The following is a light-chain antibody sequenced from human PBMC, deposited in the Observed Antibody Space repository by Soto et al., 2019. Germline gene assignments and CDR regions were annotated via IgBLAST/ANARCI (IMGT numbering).Light chain of an antibody. Sequence: DIQMTQSPSSLSASVGDRVTITWRASQSINNYFNWYQQKPGKAPKLLIYAASSLQSGVPSRYSGSVSGTDFTLTISSLRPEDFATYYCQQSYSAPPTFGQGTMVEIK. CDR3: QQSYSAPPT. J-gene: IGKJ1*01. V-gene: IGKV1-39*01. CDR2: AAS. CDR1: QSINNY.